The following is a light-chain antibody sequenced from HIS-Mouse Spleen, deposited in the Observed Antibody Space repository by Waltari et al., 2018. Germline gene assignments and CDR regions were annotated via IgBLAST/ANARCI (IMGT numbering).Light chain of an antibody. V-gene: IGLV3-1*01. CDR2: QHS. J-gene: IGLJ2*01. CDR3: QAWDSSYSV. CDR1: ALPKKY. Sequence: SYELTQPPSVSVSPGQTARITCPGDALPKKYACWYQQKPGQSPVLVIYQHSKRPSGIPERFSGSNSGNTATLTISGTQAMDEADYYCQAWDSSYSVFGGGTKLTVL.